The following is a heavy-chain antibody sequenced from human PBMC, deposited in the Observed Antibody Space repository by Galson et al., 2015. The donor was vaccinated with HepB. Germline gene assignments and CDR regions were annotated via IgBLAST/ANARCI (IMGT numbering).Heavy chain of an antibody. D-gene: IGHD2/OR15-2a*01. Sequence: QSGAEVKKPGESLKISCEGSGYNFADYWIAWVRQMPGKGLEWMGIIYPGDSDTRYSLSFQGQVTISADKSISTAYLQWSSLKASDTAMYYCARREGGTTTWLDYWGQGALVTASS. V-gene: IGHV5-51*03. CDR1: GYNFADYW. J-gene: IGHJ4*02. CDR2: IYPGDSDT. CDR3: ARREGGTTTWLDY.